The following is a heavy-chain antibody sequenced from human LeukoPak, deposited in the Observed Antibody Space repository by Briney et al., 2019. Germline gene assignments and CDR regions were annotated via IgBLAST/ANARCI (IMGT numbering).Heavy chain of an antibody. CDR2: ISDSGGST. V-gene: IGHV3-23*01. Sequence: GRSLRLSCAVSGITLSNYGMSWVRQAPGKGLEWVAGISDSGGSTNYADSVKGRFTISRDSPKNTLYLQMTSLRAEDTAVYFCARRGVVIRVILVGFHKEAYYFDSWGQGALVTVSS. CDR1: GITLSNYG. J-gene: IGHJ4*02. CDR3: ARRGVVIRVILVGFHKEAYYFDS. D-gene: IGHD3-22*01.